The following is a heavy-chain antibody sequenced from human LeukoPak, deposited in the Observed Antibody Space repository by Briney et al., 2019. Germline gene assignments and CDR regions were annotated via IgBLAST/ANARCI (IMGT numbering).Heavy chain of an antibody. D-gene: IGHD3-3*01. CDR2: ISWNSGSI. CDR1: GFTFDDYA. V-gene: IGHV3-9*01. CDR3: AKGNYDFWSGPVY. J-gene: IGHJ4*02. Sequence: GRSLRLSCAASGFTFDDYAMHWVRQAPGKGLEWVSGISWNSGSIGYADSVKGRFTISRDNAKNSLYLQMNSLRAEDTALYYCAKGNYDFWSGPVYWGQGTLATVSS.